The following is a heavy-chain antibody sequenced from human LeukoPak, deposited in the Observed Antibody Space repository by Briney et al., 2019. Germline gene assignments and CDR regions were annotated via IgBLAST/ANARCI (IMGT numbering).Heavy chain of an antibody. CDR2: INPNSGGT. CDR3: ARVPPPPNYDFWSGSLLYYFDY. D-gene: IGHD3-3*01. J-gene: IGHJ4*02. CDR1: GYTFTGYY. Sequence: GASVKVSCKASGYTFTGYYMHWVRQAPGRGLEWMGWINPNSGGTNYARKFQGRVTMTRDTSISTAYIELSRLRSDDPAVYYCARVPPPPNYDFWSGSLLYYFDYWGQGTLVIVSS. V-gene: IGHV1-2*02.